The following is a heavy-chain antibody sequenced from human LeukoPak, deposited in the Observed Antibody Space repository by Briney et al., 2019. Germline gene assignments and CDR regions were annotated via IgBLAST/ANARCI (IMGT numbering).Heavy chain of an antibody. V-gene: IGHV3-30*18. CDR1: GFTFSSYG. CDR3: AKGRGWEASYYYYYMDV. J-gene: IGHJ6*03. Sequence: GRSLRLSCAASGFTFSSYGMHWVRQAPGKGLEWVAVISYDGSNKYYADSVKGRFTISRDNSKNTLYLQMNSLRAEDTALYYCAKGRGWEASYYYYYMDVWGKGTTVTISS. CDR2: ISYDGSNK. D-gene: IGHD1-26*01.